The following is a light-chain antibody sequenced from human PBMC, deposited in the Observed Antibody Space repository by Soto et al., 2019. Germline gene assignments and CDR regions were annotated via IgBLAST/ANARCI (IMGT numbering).Light chain of an antibody. CDR1: SSDVGGYNS. V-gene: IGLV2-14*01. J-gene: IGLJ1*01. CDR3: TSYTSSSTTV. CDR2: DVT. Sequence: QSALTQPASVSGSPGQSITISCTGTSSDVGGYNSVSWYRQYPGNAPKLIIFDVTDRPSVISTCSSGSTSGNTASLTISGLQAEDEAVFYCTSYTSSSTTVFGAGTKLTVL.